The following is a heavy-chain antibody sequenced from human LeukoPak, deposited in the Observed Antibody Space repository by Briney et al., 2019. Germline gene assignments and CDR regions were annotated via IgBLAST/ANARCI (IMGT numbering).Heavy chain of an antibody. J-gene: IGHJ4*02. CDR3: TTDIVGALIQTTFDY. CDR2: IYSGGST. CDR1: GFTVSSNY. V-gene: IGHV3-53*01. D-gene: IGHD1-26*01. Sequence: GGSLRLSCAASGFTVSSNYMSWVRQAPGKGLEWVSVIYSGGSTYYADSVKGRFTISRDNSKNTLYLQMNSLRAEDTAVYYCTTDIVGALIQTTFDYWGQGTLVTVSS.